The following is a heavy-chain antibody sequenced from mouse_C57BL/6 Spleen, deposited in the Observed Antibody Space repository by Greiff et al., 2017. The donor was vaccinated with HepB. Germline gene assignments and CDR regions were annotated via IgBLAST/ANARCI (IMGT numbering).Heavy chain of an antibody. CDR2: ISSGSSTI. Sequence: EVQVVESGGGLVKPGGSLKLSCAASGFTFSDYGMHWVRQAPEKGLEWVAYISSGSSTIYYADTVKGRFTIARDNAKNTLFLQMTSLRSEDTAMYYCAKAYYDYGEGFAYWGQGTLVTVSA. CDR1: GFTFSDYG. D-gene: IGHD2-4*01. CDR3: AKAYYDYGEGFAY. J-gene: IGHJ3*01. V-gene: IGHV5-17*01.